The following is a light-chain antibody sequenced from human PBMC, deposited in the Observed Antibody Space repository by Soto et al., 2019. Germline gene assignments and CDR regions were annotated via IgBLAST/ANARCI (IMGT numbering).Light chain of an antibody. CDR2: NNN. V-gene: IGLV1-44*01. CDR1: SSNIGVNT. Sequence: QSVLTQSPSVSAAPGQKVTISCSGSSSNIGVNTASWYQQLPGTAPKLLIYNNNQRPSGVPDRFSGSKSGTSASLAISGLQSEDEADYYCASWDDSLNGVVFGGGTKLTVL. J-gene: IGLJ2*01. CDR3: ASWDDSLNGVV.